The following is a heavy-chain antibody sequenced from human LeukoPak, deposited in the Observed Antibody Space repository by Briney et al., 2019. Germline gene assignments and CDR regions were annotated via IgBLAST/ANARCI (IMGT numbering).Heavy chain of an antibody. J-gene: IGHJ4*02. V-gene: IGHV3-30*18. CDR2: ISYDGSVK. D-gene: IGHD5-12*01. CDR1: GFAFSNNA. Sequence: GGSLRLSCAASGFAFSNNAMHWVRQAPGKGLERVAVISYDGSVKNYGESVKGRFTISRDNSKSTLYLEMNTLGAEDTAVYYCAKDRTEKWIHDFDYWGQGILVTVSS. CDR3: AKDRTEKWIHDFDY.